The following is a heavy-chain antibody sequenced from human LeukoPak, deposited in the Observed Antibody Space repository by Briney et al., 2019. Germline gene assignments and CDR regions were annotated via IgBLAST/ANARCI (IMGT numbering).Heavy chain of an antibody. CDR3: ARDGQLVPFWYYYYGMDV. J-gene: IGHJ6*02. D-gene: IGHD6-6*01. CDR1: GGTFSSYA. Sequence: GASVKVSCKASGGTFSSYAISWVRQAPGQGLEWMGWISAYNGNTNYAQKLQGRVTMTTDTSTSTAYMELRSLRSDDTAVYYCARDGQLVPFWYYYYGMDVWGQGTTVTVSS. CDR2: ISAYNGNT. V-gene: IGHV1-18*01.